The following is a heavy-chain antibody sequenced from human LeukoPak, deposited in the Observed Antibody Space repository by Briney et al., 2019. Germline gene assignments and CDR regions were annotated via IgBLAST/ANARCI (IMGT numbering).Heavy chain of an antibody. V-gene: IGHV3-21*01. D-gene: IGHD2-21*02. J-gene: IGHJ6*02. CDR3: ARDIKTACGGDCYFPHYYCYGMDV. Sequence: GGSLRLSCAASGFTFSSYRMNWVRRAPGKGLEGVSSISSSSSYIYYADSVKARFTISRDNAKNSLYLQIDSLRAEDTAVYYCARDIKTACGGDCYFPHYYCYGMDVWGQGTTVTVSS. CDR1: GFTFSSYR. CDR2: ISSSSSYI.